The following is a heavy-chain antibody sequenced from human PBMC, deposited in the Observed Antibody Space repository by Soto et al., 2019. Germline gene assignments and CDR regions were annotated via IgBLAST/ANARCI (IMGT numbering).Heavy chain of an antibody. CDR2: VNPSGGHT. V-gene: IGHV1-46*01. Sequence: QVQLVQSGAEVKKPGASVKVSCKASGDTFTDYYIHWVRQAPGQGLEWMGTVNPSGGHTTYAQHSLGRVTMTRDTSTSTPYRELTSLTSEDTAVYYCARGGPVVVVTAALDYWGQGTLVTVSS. J-gene: IGHJ4*02. CDR3: ARGGPVVVVTAALDY. D-gene: IGHD2-21*02. CDR1: GDTFTDYY.